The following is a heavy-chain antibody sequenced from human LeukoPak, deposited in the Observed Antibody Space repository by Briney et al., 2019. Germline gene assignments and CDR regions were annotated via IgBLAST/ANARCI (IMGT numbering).Heavy chain of an antibody. CDR2: IYPGDSDT. CDR3: ARHASPYSSNYYFDY. CDR1: GYSFLSHW. J-gene: IGHJ4*02. D-gene: IGHD6-13*01. Sequence: GESLRISCKGSGYSFLSHWIGWVRQMPGKGLEWMGIIYPGDSDTRYNPSFQGQVTISADKSISTAYLQWSSLKASDTAMYYCARHASPYSSNYYFDYWGQGALVTVSS. V-gene: IGHV5-51*01.